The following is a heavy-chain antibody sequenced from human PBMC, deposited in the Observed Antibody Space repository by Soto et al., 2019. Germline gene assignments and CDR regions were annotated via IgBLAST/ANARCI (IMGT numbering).Heavy chain of an antibody. CDR2: IHYNGNT. D-gene: IGHD6-13*01. Sequence: SETLSLTCTVSGDSISSYSWSWIRQPPGKGLEWIGNIHYNGNTKYSPSLKSRVTISVDTSKNQFSLKLSSVTAADTAVYYCAREKPYSSSWYHDYWGQGTLVTVSS. V-gene: IGHV4-59*12. J-gene: IGHJ4*02. CDR1: GDSISSYS. CDR3: AREKPYSSSWYHDY.